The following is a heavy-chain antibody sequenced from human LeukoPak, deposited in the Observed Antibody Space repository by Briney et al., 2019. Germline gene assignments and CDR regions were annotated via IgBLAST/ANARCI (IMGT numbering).Heavy chain of an antibody. V-gene: IGHV3-7*01. CDR1: GFTFSSYW. CDR3: ARALDSSSSRYQAFEY. J-gene: IGHJ4*02. D-gene: IGHD2-2*01. CDR2: IKQDESEK. Sequence: GGSLRLSCAASGFTFSSYWMIWVRQAPGKGLGWVANIKQDESEKYYVDSVKGRFTISRDNAKNSLYLQMNNLRAEDTAVYYCARALDSSSSRYQAFEYWGQGTLVTVSS.